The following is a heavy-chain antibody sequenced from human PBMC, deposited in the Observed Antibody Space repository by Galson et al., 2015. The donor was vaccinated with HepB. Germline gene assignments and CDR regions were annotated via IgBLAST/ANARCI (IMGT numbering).Heavy chain of an antibody. CDR3: AVHVSYYDSSGYSYDAFDV. D-gene: IGHD3-22*01. V-gene: IGHV3-74*01. CDR2: ISSDGSAA. CDR1: GFTFSSFW. J-gene: IGHJ3*01. Sequence: SLRLSCAASGFTFSSFWMHWVRQAPGKGLVWVSRISSDGSAANYADSVKGRFTISRDNAKNTLFLQMNSLRAEDTAVYYCAVHVSYYDSSGYSYDAFDVWGQGTMVTVSS.